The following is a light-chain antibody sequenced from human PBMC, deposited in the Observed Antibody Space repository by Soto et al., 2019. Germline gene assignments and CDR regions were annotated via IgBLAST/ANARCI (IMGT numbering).Light chain of an antibody. J-gene: IGKJ1*01. V-gene: IGKV3-11*01. CDR2: DAS. CDR1: QSVSSS. Sequence: EIVLTQSPVTLSLSPGERATLSCRASQSVSSSLAWYQQKPGQAPRLLMFDASNRATGIPARFGGSASGTDSTLTISSLEPEDFAVYYCQLRYNWPPTWTFGQGTKVDIK. CDR3: QLRYNWPPTWT.